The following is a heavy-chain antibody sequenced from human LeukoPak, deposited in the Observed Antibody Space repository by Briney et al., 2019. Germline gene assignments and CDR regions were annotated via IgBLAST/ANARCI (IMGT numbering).Heavy chain of an antibody. CDR1: GFTFSSYG. CDR2: ISGSGGST. D-gene: IGHD4-23*01. Sequence: GGSLRLSCAASGFTFSSYGMSWVRQAPGKGLEWVSAISGSGGSTYYADSVKGRFTISRDNSKNTLYLQMNSLRAEDTAVYYCAKDVGKYYGGNPFDYWGQGTLVTVSS. V-gene: IGHV3-23*01. CDR3: AKDVGKYYGGNPFDY. J-gene: IGHJ4*02.